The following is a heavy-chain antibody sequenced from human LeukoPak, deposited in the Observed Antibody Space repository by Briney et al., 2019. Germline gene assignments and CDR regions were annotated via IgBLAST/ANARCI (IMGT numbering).Heavy chain of an antibody. J-gene: IGHJ5*02. CDR2: IHHSGST. CDR1: GYSISSDYY. Sequence: SETLSLTCTVSGYSISSDYYWGWIRQSPGKGLEWIGSIHHSGSTNYNPSLKRRVTMSVDTSKNQFSLKLSSVTAADTAVYYCAREVTMVRGVPGWFAPWGQGTLVTVSS. CDR3: AREVTMVRGVPGWFAP. V-gene: IGHV4-38-2*02. D-gene: IGHD3-10*01.